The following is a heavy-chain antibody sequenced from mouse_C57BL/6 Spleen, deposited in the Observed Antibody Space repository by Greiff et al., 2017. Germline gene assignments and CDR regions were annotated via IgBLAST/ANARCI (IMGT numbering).Heavy chain of an antibody. CDR3: AYYYGSRGNWYFDV. CDR1: GYTFTSYW. CDR2: IYPGSGST. Sequence: VQLQQPGAELVKPGASVKMSCKASGYTFTSYWITWVKQRPGQGLEWIGDIYPGSGSTNYNEKFKSKATLTVDTSSSTAYMQLSSLTSEDSAVYYCAYYYGSRGNWYFDVWGTGTTVTVSS. D-gene: IGHD1-1*01. J-gene: IGHJ1*03. V-gene: IGHV1-55*01.